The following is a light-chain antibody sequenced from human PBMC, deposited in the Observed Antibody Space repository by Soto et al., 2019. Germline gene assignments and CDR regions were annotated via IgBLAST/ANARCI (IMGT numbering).Light chain of an antibody. CDR3: QQYDTYWT. CDR2: KVS. CDR1: QILVHRDGNTY. J-gene: IGKJ1*01. Sequence: DVVGSQYPLSLPVTLGQAASICCICTQILVHRDGNTYLSWFRQRPGQSPRRLIYKVSNREAGVPDRFSGSGSGTEFTLTISSLQPDDFATYYCQQYDTYWTFGQGTKVDIK. V-gene: IGKV2-30*02.